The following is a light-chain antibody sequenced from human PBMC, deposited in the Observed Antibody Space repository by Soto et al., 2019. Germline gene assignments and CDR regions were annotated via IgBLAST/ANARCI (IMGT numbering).Light chain of an antibody. Sequence: EIVLTQSPATLSLSPGERATLSCMASQSVSRFLAWYQQKPAQAPRLLIYDASTRATGILARFSGSGSGTDFTIPISSLEPEDFAVYYCHQRRNGPSLTFGQGTKLEL. CDR3: HQRRNGPSLT. J-gene: IGKJ2*01. V-gene: IGKV3-11*01. CDR1: QSVSRF. CDR2: DAS.